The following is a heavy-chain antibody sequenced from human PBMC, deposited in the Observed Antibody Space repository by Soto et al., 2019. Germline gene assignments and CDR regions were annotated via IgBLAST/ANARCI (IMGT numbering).Heavy chain of an antibody. V-gene: IGHV3-72*01. Sequence: EVPLVESGGTLVQPGGSLRLSCAASGFTFSDHYVDWVRQAPGTGLEWVGRTRNKANSYTTEYAASVKGRFTISTDDSNIALYLHRNRLKAEDTAVYYCVRIPSAAYYYDYWGQGTLVTVSS. CDR1: GFTFSDHY. CDR2: TRNKANSYTT. J-gene: IGHJ4*02. D-gene: IGHD6-13*01. CDR3: VRIPSAAYYYDY.